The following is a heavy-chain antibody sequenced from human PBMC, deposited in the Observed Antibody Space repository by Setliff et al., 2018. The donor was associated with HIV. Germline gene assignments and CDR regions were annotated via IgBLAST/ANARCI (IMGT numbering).Heavy chain of an antibody. V-gene: IGHV1-18*01. CDR2: ISTYNGQR. J-gene: IGHJ6*02. D-gene: IGHD3-10*01. Sequence: ASVKVSCKSSGYTFSQYGVSWVRQAPGQGLEWMGWISTYNGQRNYAQKVQGRVTFTTDTSTSTAYMELRSLRSDDTAVYYCAREGVREPPSNTLYYGMDVWGQGTTVTVSS. CDR3: AREGVREPPSNTLYYGMDV. CDR1: GYTFSQYG.